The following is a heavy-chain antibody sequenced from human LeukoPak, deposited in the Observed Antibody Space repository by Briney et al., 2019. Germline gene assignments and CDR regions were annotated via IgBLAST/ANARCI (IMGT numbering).Heavy chain of an antibody. CDR1: GFTFDYSA. Sequence: GGSLRLSCAASGFTFDYSAMTWVRQAPEKGLEWVSTINTGDITFYANSVKGRFTISRDNSKNALFLQMNSLRAEDTAIYYCAKFGYSGYRYSFDIWGQGTMVTVSS. CDR2: INTGDIT. D-gene: IGHD5-12*01. CDR3: AKFGYSGYRYSFDI. V-gene: IGHV3-23*01. J-gene: IGHJ3*02.